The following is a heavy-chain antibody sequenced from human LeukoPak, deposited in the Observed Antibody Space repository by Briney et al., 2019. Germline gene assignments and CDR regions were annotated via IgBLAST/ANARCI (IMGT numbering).Heavy chain of an antibody. D-gene: IGHD5-18*01. CDR2: INTGNGDT. CDR1: GYTFTTYA. V-gene: IGHV1-3*04. Sequence: ASVKVSCKASGYTFTTYAIHWVRQAPGQRLEWMGWINTGNGDTRYSQKFQGRVTITRDTSASTAYMELHSLRSEDTAVYYCARESPQRSGYSYPHWGQGTLVTVSS. CDR3: ARESPQRSGYSYPH. J-gene: IGHJ4*02.